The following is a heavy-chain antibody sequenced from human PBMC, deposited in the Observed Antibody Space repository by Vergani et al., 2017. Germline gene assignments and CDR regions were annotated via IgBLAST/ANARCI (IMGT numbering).Heavy chain of an antibody. CDR3: ARAYCGGDCYPWYYYYGMDV. D-gene: IGHD2-21*02. V-gene: IGHV4-61*02. J-gene: IGHJ6*02. CDR2: IYTSGST. Sequence: QLHLQESGPGLVKPSQTLSLTCTVSGGSISSGSYYWSWIRQPAGKGLEWIGRIYTSGSTNYNPSLKSRVTMSVDTSKNQFSLKLSSVTAADTAVYYCARAYCGGDCYPWYYYYGMDVWGQGTTVTVSS. CDR1: GGSISSGSYY.